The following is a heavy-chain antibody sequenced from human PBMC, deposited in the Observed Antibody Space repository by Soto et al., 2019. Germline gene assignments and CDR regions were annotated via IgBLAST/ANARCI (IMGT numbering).Heavy chain of an antibody. Sequence: GESLKISCKGSGYSFTSYWIGWVRQMPGKGLEWMGIIYPGDSDTRYSPSFQGQVTTSADKSISTAYLQWSSLKASDTAMYYCARTVTTVTLYYGMDVWGQGTTVTVSS. J-gene: IGHJ6*02. V-gene: IGHV5-51*01. CDR1: GYSFTSYW. CDR3: ARTVTTVTLYYGMDV. CDR2: IYPGDSDT. D-gene: IGHD4-17*01.